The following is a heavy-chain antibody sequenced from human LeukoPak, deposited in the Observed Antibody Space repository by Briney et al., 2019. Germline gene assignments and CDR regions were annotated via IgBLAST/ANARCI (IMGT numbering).Heavy chain of an antibody. D-gene: IGHD3-22*01. CDR2: IYTSGST. V-gene: IGHV4-61*02. J-gene: IGHJ3*02. CDR3: ARTRSSYYDSREGAFDI. CDR1: GVSISSGSYY. Sequence: SQTLSLTCTVSGVSISSGSYYWSWIRQPAGKGLEWIGRIYTSGSTNYNPSLKSRVTILVDTSKNQFSLKLSSVTAADTAVYYCARTRSSYYDSREGAFDIWGQGTMVTVSS.